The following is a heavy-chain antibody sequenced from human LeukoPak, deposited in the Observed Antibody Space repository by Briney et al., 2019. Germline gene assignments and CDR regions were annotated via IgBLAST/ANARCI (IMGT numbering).Heavy chain of an antibody. CDR1: GYSFTSYW. CDR3: ARASSTHYFDY. V-gene: IGHV5-51*01. CDR2: IYPGDSDT. D-gene: IGHD2-2*01. Sequence: GEAQKISCKGSGYSFTSYWIGWVRQMPGKGLEWMRIIYPGDSDTRYSPSFQGQVTTSADKSISTAYLQWSSLKASDTAMYYCARASSTHYFDYWGQGTLVTVSS. J-gene: IGHJ4*02.